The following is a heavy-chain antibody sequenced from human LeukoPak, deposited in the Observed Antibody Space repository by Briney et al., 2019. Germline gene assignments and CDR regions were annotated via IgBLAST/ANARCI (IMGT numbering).Heavy chain of an antibody. CDR1: GFTFSDYY. CDR2: ISSSGTTI. CDR3: ARVPGYSSGNWYFDL. J-gene: IGHJ2*01. Sequence: PGGSLTLSCAASGFTFSDYYMSWIRQAPGKGLEWVSYISSSGTTIFYPAPVQGRFTLSRNHARNSLHLQMHSLRAEDTAVYYCARVPGYSSGNWYFDLWGRGTLVTVSS. D-gene: IGHD5-18*01. V-gene: IGHV3-11*04.